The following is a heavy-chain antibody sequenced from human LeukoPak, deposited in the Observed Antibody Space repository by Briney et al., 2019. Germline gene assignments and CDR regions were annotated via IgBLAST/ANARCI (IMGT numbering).Heavy chain of an antibody. V-gene: IGHV4-59*01. Sequence: SETLSLTCTVSGGSISTYYWSWIRQPPGKGLEWIGYIYYSGSTNYNPSLKSRVTISVDTSKNQFSLKLSSVTAADTAVYYCARGSVLRYFDWLDYYYGMDVWGQGTTVTVSS. J-gene: IGHJ6*02. CDR1: GGSISTYY. CDR3: ARGSVLRYFDWLDYYYGMDV. D-gene: IGHD3-9*01. CDR2: IYYSGST.